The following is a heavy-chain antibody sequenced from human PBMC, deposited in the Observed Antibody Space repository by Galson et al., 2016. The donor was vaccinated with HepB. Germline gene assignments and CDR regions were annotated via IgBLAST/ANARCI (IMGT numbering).Heavy chain of an antibody. CDR1: GYTFTSYG. J-gene: IGHJ4*02. CDR3: TTDHGISALLY. V-gene: IGHV7-4-1*02. CDR2: INTNTGNP. Sequence: SGKVSCKASGYTFTSYGMNWVRQAPGQGLEWMGWINTNTGNPAYAQGFTGRFVFSLDTSVSTAYLQISSLKAEDTAVYYCTTDHGISALLYWGQGTPVTVSS. D-gene: IGHD3-3*02.